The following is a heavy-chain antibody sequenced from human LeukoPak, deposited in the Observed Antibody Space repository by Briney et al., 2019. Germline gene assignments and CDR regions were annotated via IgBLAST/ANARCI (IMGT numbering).Heavy chain of an antibody. D-gene: IGHD6-19*01. Sequence: GGSLRLSCSASGFTLSSYWMHWVRQAPGKGLVWVSRINTDGSSTNYADSVKGRFTVSRDNAKNTLYLQMNSLRAEDTAVYYCAKRILYSSGWYHLDYWGQGALVTVSS. J-gene: IGHJ4*02. CDR1: GFTLSSYW. CDR2: INTDGSST. V-gene: IGHV3-74*01. CDR3: AKRILYSSGWYHLDY.